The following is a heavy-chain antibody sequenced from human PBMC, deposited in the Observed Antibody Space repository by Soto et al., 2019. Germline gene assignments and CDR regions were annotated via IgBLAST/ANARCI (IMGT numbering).Heavy chain of an antibody. D-gene: IGHD1-26*01. CDR2: MEPSSGKT. CDR3: ARGVTAGVDY. J-gene: IGHJ4*02. Sequence: ASVKVSCKASGYSFTSLDINWVRQTAGQGLEWMGWMEPSSGKTGYAQKFHDRVTMTSDTSINTAYMELTTLTSDDTALYYCARGVTAGVDYWGQGTLVTVSS. CDR1: GYSFTSLD. V-gene: IGHV1-8*01.